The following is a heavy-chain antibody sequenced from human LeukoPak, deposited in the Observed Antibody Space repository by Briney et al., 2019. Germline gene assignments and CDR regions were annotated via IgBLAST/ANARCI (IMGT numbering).Heavy chain of an antibody. CDR2: IYYSGST. D-gene: IGHD4/OR15-4a*01. CDR3: ARRSVSDYGDRIDY. J-gene: IGHJ4*02. V-gene: IGHV4-39*01. CDR1: GGSISSSSYY. Sequence: PETLSLTCTVSGGSISSSSYYWGWIRQPPGKGLEWIGSIYYSGSTYYNPSLKSRVTISVDTSKNQFSLKLSSVTAADTAVYYCARRSVSDYGDRIDYWGQGTLVTVSS.